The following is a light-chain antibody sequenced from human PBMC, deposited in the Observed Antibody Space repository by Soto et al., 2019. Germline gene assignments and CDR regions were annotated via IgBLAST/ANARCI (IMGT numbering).Light chain of an antibody. Sequence: DIQVTQSPSSLSASVGDRVTISCRTSQSISRYLHWYQHRPGKAPNLLIYAASSLQSGVSSRFSGSGSGTDLTLTISDLQPEDFATYYCLQSDSSPYTFGQGTELEI. J-gene: IGKJ2*01. CDR1: QSISRY. CDR2: AAS. V-gene: IGKV1-39*01. CDR3: LQSDSSPYT.